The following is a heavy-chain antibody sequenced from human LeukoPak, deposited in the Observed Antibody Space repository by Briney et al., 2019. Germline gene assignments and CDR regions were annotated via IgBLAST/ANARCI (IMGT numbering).Heavy chain of an antibody. CDR2: ISGSGGST. CDR3: AKGYYDYVWGSYYFDY. Sequence: PGGSLRLXCAASGFTFSSYAMSWVRQAPGKGLEWVSAISGSGGSTYYADSGKGRFTTSRDNSRDTLYLQMNSLRAEDTAVYYCAKGYYDYVWGSYYFDYWGQGTLVTVSS. D-gene: IGHD3-16*01. CDR1: GFTFSSYA. J-gene: IGHJ4*02. V-gene: IGHV3-23*01.